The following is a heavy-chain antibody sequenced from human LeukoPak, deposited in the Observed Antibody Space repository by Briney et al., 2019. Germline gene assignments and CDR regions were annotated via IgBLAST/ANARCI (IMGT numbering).Heavy chain of an antibody. Sequence: ASVNVSCKASGYTFTSYDINWVRQATGQGLEWMGWMNPNSGNTGYAQKFQGRVTITRNTSISTAYMELSSLRSEDTAVYYCARAPRITMVRGVIYWFDPWGQGTLVTVSS. J-gene: IGHJ5*02. CDR3: ARAPRITMVRGVIYWFDP. V-gene: IGHV1-8*03. CDR2: MNPNSGNT. D-gene: IGHD3-10*01. CDR1: GYTFTSYD.